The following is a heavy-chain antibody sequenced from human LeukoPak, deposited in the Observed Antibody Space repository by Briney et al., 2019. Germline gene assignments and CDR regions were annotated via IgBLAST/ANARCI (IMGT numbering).Heavy chain of an antibody. V-gene: IGHV1-18*01. CDR3: AWGYYYDSSGYYGLDY. CDR2: ISAYNGNT. J-gene: IGHJ4*02. D-gene: IGHD3-22*01. CDR1: GYTFTSYG. Sequence: ASVKVSCKASGYTFTSYGISWVRQAPGQGLEWMGWISAYNGNTNYAQKLQGRVTMTTDTSTSIAYMELRSLRSDDTAVYYCAWGYYYDSSGYYGLDYWGQGTLVTVSS.